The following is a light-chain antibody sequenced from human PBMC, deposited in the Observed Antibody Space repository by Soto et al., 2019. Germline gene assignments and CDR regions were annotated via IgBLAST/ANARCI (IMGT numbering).Light chain of an antibody. V-gene: IGKV3-20*01. J-gene: IGKJ5*01. CDR2: GAS. Sequence: IVLTHCPGTISQYTVERASLSCISSQSVSNSYLAWYQQKPGQAPRLLIYGASSRATGIPDRFSGSGSGTDFSLTISRLEPEDFALFYCQQYLRAPITFGRGTRLEI. CDR3: QQYLRAPIT. CDR1: QSVSNSY.